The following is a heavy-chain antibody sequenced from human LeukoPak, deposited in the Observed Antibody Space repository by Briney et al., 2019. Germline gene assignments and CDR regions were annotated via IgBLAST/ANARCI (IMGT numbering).Heavy chain of an antibody. CDR2: ISGSGGTT. CDR3: AKSGQQLVIFYYFDF. J-gene: IGHJ4*02. CDR1: GFTFSSYS. D-gene: IGHD6-13*01. Sequence: GGSLRLSCAASGFTFSSYSMNWVRQAPGKGLEWVSAISGSGGTTYYADSVKGRFTISRDNSKNTLYLQMNSLRAEDTAVYYCAKSGQQLVIFYYFDFWGQGTLVTVSS. V-gene: IGHV3-23*01.